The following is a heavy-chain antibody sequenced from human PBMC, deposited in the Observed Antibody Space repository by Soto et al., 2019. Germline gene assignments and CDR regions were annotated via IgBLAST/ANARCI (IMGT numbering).Heavy chain of an antibody. Sequence: QVQLVQSGAEVKKPGASVKVSCKASGYTFTSYGISWVRQAPGQGLEWMGWISAYNGNTNYAQKLQGRVTMTTDTSTRTAYMELRSLRSDDTAVYYCARLGYCSSTSCYATGYYYYMDVWGKGTTVTVSS. V-gene: IGHV1-18*01. CDR2: ISAYNGNT. D-gene: IGHD2-2*01. J-gene: IGHJ6*03. CDR3: ARLGYCSSTSCYATGYYYYMDV. CDR1: GYTFTSYG.